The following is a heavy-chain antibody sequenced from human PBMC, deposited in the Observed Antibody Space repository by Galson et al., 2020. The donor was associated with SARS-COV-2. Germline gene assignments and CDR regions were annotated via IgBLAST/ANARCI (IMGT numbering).Heavy chain of an antibody. Sequence: SETLSLTCTVSGGSIRSGGYYWSWIRQHPGKGLVWNGYIYYSGSNYYNPSLKSRDTISVDTSKNQFSLKLSSVTAADTAVYYCARDRFTMVRGVISGSHYYGMDVWGQGTTVTVSS. CDR3: ARDRFTMVRGVISGSHYYGMDV. CDR2: IYYSGSN. CDR1: GGSIRSGGYY. J-gene: IGHJ6*02. D-gene: IGHD3-10*01. V-gene: IGHV4-31*03.